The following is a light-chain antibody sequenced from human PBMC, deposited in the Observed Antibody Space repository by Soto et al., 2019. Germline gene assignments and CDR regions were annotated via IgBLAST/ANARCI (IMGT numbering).Light chain of an antibody. Sequence: QSVLTQPPSVSEAPRQRVTISCSGSISNIGNNGVNWYQQLPGKAPKLLIYYDDLLPSGVSDRFSGSKSGTSASLAISGLQSEDEADYYCATWDDSLNAVIFGGGTKLTVL. CDR2: YDD. CDR1: ISNIGNNG. J-gene: IGLJ2*01. V-gene: IGLV1-36*01. CDR3: ATWDDSLNAVI.